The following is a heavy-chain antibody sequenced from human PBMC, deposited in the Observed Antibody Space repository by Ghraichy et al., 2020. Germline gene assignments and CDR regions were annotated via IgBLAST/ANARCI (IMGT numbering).Heavy chain of an antibody. Sequence: SETLSLTCTVSGGSISSSSYYWGWIRQPPGKGLEWIGSIYYSGSTYYNPSLKSRVTISVDTSKNQFSLKLSSVTAADTAVYYCAIAVASPWNAFDIWGQGTMVTVSS. J-gene: IGHJ3*02. CDR3: AIAVASPWNAFDI. D-gene: IGHD6-19*01. CDR2: IYYSGST. V-gene: IGHV4-39*01. CDR1: GGSISSSSYY.